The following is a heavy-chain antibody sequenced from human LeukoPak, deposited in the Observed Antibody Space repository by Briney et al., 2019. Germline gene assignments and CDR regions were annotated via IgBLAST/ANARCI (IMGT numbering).Heavy chain of an antibody. CDR2: INTDSGGT. Sequence: ASVKVSCKASGYSFNTYYMNWVRQAPGQGLEWLGWINTDSGGTNYAQKFPGRVTMTRDKANSTAYLELSGLRSDDTAVYYCSRHVVTLVRGVNNRKEDWFDPWGQGTLVSVSS. CDR1: GYSFNTYY. J-gene: IGHJ5*02. CDR3: SRHVVTLVRGVNNRKEDWFDP. V-gene: IGHV1-2*02. D-gene: IGHD3-10*01.